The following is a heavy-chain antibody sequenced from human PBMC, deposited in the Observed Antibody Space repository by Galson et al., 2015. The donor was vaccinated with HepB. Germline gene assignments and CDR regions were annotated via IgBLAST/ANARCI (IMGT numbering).Heavy chain of an antibody. CDR3: ARENRSSGTDN. CDR1: GFTFRTYS. Sequence: SLRLSCAASGFTFRTYSMYWVRQAPGKGLDWVALISYDGSNKDYADSVKGRFTVSRDNSKNSLYLQLNSLRPNDTAVYYCARENRSSGTDNWGQGTLVTVSS. V-gene: IGHV3-30-3*01. J-gene: IGHJ4*02. D-gene: IGHD3-22*01. CDR2: ISYDGSNK.